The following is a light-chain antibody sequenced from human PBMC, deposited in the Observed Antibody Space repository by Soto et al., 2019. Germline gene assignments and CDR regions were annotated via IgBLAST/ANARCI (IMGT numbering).Light chain of an antibody. J-gene: IGKJ5*01. CDR2: GAS. CDR1: QSVNNN. V-gene: IGKV3-15*01. CDR3: QQYNNRPPIT. Sequence: ETLMTQSPATLSVSPGERATLSCRASQSVNNNLAWYQQKLGQAPRVLIYGASTRATGIPARFTGSGSGTEFTLTISSLQSEDFAVYYCQQYNNRPPITFGQGTRLEIK.